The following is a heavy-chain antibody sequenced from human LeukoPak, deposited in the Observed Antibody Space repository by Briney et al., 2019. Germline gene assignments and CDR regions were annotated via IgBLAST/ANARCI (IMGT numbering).Heavy chain of an antibody. CDR1: GFTVSSNY. CDR2: IYIGGST. D-gene: IGHD6-6*01. Sequence: GGSLRLSCAASGFTVSSNYMSWVRQAPGKGLEWVSVIYIGGSTYYSDSVQGRFTISRDISKNTLYLQMNGLRAEDTAVYYCARDPSNDAFDIWGQGTVVTVSS. CDR3: ARDPSNDAFDI. J-gene: IGHJ3*02. V-gene: IGHV3-53*01.